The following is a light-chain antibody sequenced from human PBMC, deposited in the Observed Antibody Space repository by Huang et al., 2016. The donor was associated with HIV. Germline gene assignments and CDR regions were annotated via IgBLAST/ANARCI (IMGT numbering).Light chain of an antibody. CDR3: QQYDSLPYT. CDR1: QDINNY. V-gene: IGKV1-33*01. CDR2: EAS. Sequence: DIQMTQSPSSLSASVGDRVTITCQASQDINNYLNWYQQKPGKAPNLLIYEASNLEAGVPSRFSGSGSGSDFTVTIISLQPEDVATYYCQQYDSLPYTFGQGTKLEIK. J-gene: IGKJ2*01.